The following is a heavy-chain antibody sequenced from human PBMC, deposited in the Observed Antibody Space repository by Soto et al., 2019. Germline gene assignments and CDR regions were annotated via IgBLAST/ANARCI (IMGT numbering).Heavy chain of an antibody. D-gene: IGHD6-19*01. CDR2: IKQDGSEK. V-gene: IGHV3-7*01. Sequence: GGSLRLSCAASGFTFSSYWMSWVRQAPGKGLEWVANIKQDGSEKYYVDSVKGRFTISRDNAKNSLYLQMNSLRAEDTAVYYCARDLAVAGTGSFDYWGQGTLVTVSS. CDR1: GFTFSSYW. J-gene: IGHJ4*02. CDR3: ARDLAVAGTGSFDY.